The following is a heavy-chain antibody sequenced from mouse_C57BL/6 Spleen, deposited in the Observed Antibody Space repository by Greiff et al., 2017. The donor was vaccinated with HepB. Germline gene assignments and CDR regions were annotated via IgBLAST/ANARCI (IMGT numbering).Heavy chain of an antibody. D-gene: IGHD3-2*02. CDR2: IYPGDGDT. V-gene: IGHV1-80*01. J-gene: IGHJ1*03. CDR3: ARSGLKGWYFDV. Sequence: QVQLQQSGAELVKPGASVKISCKASGYAFSSYWMNWVKQRPGKGLEWIGQIYPGDGDTNYNGKFKGKATLTADKSSSTAYMQLSSLTSEDCAVYFCARSGLKGWYFDVWGTGTTVTVSS. CDR1: GYAFSSYW.